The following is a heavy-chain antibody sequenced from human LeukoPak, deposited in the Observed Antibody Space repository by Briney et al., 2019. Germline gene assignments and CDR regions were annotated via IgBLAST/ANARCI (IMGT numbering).Heavy chain of an antibody. V-gene: IGHV1-69*13. CDR2: IIPIFGTA. J-gene: IGHJ4*02. CDR3: ARDRGYCSGGSCYSFDY. D-gene: IGHD2-15*01. CDR1: VCTFSSYA. Sequence: SVTVSCKASVCTFSSYAISWVRQAPGQGLEWMGGIIPIFGTANYAQKFQGRVTITADESTSTAYMELSSLRSEDTAVYYCARDRGYCSGGSCYSFDYWGQGTLVTVSS.